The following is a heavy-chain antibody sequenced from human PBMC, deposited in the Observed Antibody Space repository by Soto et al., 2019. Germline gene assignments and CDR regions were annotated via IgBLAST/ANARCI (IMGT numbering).Heavy chain of an antibody. Sequence: GESLKISCKGSVYSFTSYWISWVRQMPGKGLEWMGRIDPSDSYTNYSPSFQGHVTISADKSISTAYLQWSSLKASDTAMYYCARQRRAYYYDSSGYPEDAFDIWGQGTMVTVSS. D-gene: IGHD3-22*01. J-gene: IGHJ3*02. V-gene: IGHV5-10-1*01. CDR3: ARQRRAYYYDSSGYPEDAFDI. CDR2: IDPSDSYT. CDR1: VYSFTSYW.